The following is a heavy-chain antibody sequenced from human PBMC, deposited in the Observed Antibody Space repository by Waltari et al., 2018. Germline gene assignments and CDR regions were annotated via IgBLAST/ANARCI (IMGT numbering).Heavy chain of an antibody. CDR1: GGSFSGYY. CDR2: INHSGTT. J-gene: IGHJ4*02. Sequence: QVQLQQWGAGLLKPSETLSLTCAVYGGSFSGYYWSWIRQPQGKGLEWIGEINHSGTTNYTPSLKGRGTISVDTSKNQFSLKLSSVTAADTAVYYCARGLGRNKLTRYVWGSYRAYFDYWGQGTLVTVSS. V-gene: IGHV4-34*01. D-gene: IGHD3-16*02. CDR3: ARGLGRNKLTRYVWGSYRAYFDY.